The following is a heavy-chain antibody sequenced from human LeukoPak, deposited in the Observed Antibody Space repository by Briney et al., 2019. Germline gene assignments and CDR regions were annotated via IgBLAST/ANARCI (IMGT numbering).Heavy chain of an antibody. CDR1: GHSINAYY. D-gene: IGHD6-13*01. J-gene: IGHJ5*02. Sequence: SETLSLTCTVSGHSINAYYWGWIRQPPGKGLEWIGYIYFSGTTKYNPSLGSRVTISVDTSKNQFSLKLSSVTAADTAVYYCARRRAEGGSNGHYNWFDPWGQGILVTVSS. CDR3: ARRRAEGGSNGHYNWFDP. CDR2: IYFSGTT. V-gene: IGHV4-59*08.